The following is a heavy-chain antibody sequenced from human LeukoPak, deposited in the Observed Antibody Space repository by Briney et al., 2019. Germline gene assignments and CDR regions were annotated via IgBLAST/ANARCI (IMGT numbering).Heavy chain of an antibody. J-gene: IGHJ2*01. CDR1: GGSFSGYY. CDR3: ARVDYGDYVTWYFDL. D-gene: IGHD4-17*01. CDR2: INHSGST. V-gene: IGHV4-34*01. Sequence: SETLSLTCAVYGGSFSGYYWSWIRQPPGKGLEWIGEINHSGSTNYNPSLKSRVTISVDTSKNQFSLKLSSVTAADTAVYYCARVDYGDYVTWYFDLWGRGTLVTVSS.